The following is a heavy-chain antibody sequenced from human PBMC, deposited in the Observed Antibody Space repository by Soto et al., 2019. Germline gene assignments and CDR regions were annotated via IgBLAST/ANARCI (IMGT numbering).Heavy chain of an antibody. CDR3: ARGGYYYDSSGYFAEHLFDY. CDR2: ISAYNGNT. CDR1: GYTFTSYG. D-gene: IGHD3-22*01. Sequence: QVQLVQSGAEVKKPGASVKVSCKASGYTFTSYGISWVRQAPGQGLEWMGWISAYNGNTNYAQKLQGRVTMTTDTSTSTAYMELRSLRSDDTAVYYCARGGYYYDSSGYFAEHLFDYWGQGTLVTVSS. J-gene: IGHJ4*02. V-gene: IGHV1-18*01.